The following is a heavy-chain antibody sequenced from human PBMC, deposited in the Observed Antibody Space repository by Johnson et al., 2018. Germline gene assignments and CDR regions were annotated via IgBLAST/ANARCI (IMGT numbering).Heavy chain of an antibody. V-gene: IGHV3-15*07. CDR1: GFTFSNAW. Sequence: EVQLVESGGGLVKPGGSLRLSCAASGFTFSNAWMNWVRQAPGKGLEWVGRIKSKTDGGTTDYAAPVKGRFTISRDDSKNTLYLQMNSLKTEDTAVYYCTTDLSHVSRGYDLYYYYYMDVWGKGTTVTVSS. CDR3: TTDLSHVSRGYDLYYYYYMDV. D-gene: IGHD5-12*01. J-gene: IGHJ6*03. CDR2: IKSKTDGGTT.